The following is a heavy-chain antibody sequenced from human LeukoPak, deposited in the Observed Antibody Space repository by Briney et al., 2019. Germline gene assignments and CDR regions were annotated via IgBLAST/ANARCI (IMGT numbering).Heavy chain of an antibody. J-gene: IGHJ6*02. Sequence: ASVKVSCKASGYTFTSYDINWVRQATGQGLEWMGWMNPNSGNTGYAQKFQGRVTMTRNTSISTAYMGLSSLRSEDTAVYYCARGGYYYYGMDVWGQGTTVTVSS. CDR3: ARGGYYYYGMDV. CDR2: MNPNSGNT. V-gene: IGHV1-8*01. CDR1: GYTFTSYD.